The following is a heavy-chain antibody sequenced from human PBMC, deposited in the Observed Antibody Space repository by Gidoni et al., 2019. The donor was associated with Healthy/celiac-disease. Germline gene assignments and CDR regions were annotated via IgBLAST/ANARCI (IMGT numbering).Heavy chain of an antibody. CDR1: GGSISRGSYY. CDR2: IYTSGST. V-gene: IGHV4-61*02. D-gene: IGHD4-17*01. J-gene: IGHJ4*02. CDR3: AREFAYGDSHFDY. Sequence: QVQLPESCPGLVKPSQTMTLTCTVSGGSISRGSYYWRWLRQPAGKGLEWIGCIYTSGSTNYNPSLKSRVTISGDTSKNQFSLKLSSVTAADTAVYYCAREFAYGDSHFDYWGQGTLVTVSS.